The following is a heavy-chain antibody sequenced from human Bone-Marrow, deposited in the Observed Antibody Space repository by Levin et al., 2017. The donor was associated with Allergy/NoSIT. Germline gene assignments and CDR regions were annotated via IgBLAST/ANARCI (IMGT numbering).Heavy chain of an antibody. J-gene: IGHJ3*01. CDR3: ARRVCGGGSCHAGAFDL. Sequence: GGSLRLSCAASGFSFNTYAMSWVRQSPGKGLEWVSAISQSGIDTYYRDSVRGRFVISRDDSENTLNLQMNDLRGEDTAIYFCARRVCGGGSCHAGAFDLWGQGIMVTVSS. D-gene: IGHD2-15*01. CDR1: GFSFNTYA. CDR2: ISQSGIDT. V-gene: IGHV3-23*01.